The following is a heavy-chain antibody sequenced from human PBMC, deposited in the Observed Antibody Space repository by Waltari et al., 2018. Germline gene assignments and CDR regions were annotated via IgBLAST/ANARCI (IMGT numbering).Heavy chain of an antibody. J-gene: IGHJ4*02. D-gene: IGHD3-22*01. CDR2: INPNSGGT. V-gene: IGHV1-2*02. Sequence: QVQLVQSGAEVKPPGASVTVSCKASGYPFTEYYTHWVRQAPGQGLEYMVWINPNSGGTNYAQRLQGRVTMTRDRSIGTAYMELTRLRSDDTAVYYCARSSYESSRYYPFDYWGQGTLVTVSS. CDR3: ARSSYESSRYYPFDY. CDR1: GYPFTEYY.